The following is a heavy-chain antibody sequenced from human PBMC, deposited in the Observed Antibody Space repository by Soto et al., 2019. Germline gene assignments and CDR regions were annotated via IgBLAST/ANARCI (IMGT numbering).Heavy chain of an antibody. CDR3: ARDHYDILTGLTPIDY. Sequence: ASVKVSCKASGYTFTSYGISWVRQAPGQGLEWMGWISAYNGNTNYAQKLQGRVTMTTDTSTSTAYMELRSLRSDDTAVYYCARDHYDILTGLTPIDYWGQGTLVTVSS. D-gene: IGHD3-9*01. CDR1: GYTFTSYG. CDR2: ISAYNGNT. V-gene: IGHV1-18*01. J-gene: IGHJ4*02.